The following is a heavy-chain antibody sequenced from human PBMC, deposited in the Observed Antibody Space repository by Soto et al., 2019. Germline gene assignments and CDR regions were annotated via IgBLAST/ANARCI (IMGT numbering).Heavy chain of an antibody. J-gene: IGHJ4*02. Sequence: EVQLVESGGGLVKPGGSLRLSCAASGFTFSSYSMNWVRQAPGKGLEWVSSISSSGGSTYYADSVKGRFTISRDNSKNTLYLQMNSLRAEDTAVYYCAKGGYSSGWYGRGFDYWGQGTLVTVSS. CDR2: ISSSGGST. V-gene: IGHV3-23*04. D-gene: IGHD6-19*01. CDR3: AKGGYSSGWYGRGFDY. CDR1: GFTFSSYS.